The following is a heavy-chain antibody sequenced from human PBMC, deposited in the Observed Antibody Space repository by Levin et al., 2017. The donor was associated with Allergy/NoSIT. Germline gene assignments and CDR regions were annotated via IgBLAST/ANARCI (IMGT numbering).Heavy chain of an antibody. CDR3: ASWAMYHYDRSAFDYFYYATDV. CDR1: GILFSSYD. V-gene: IGHV3-21*01. CDR2: ISAGGNYI. Sequence: GGSLRLSCAASGILFSSYDMNWVRQAPGKGLEWVSSISAGGNYIYYADSVKGRFTISRDNAKNSLFLQMHSLRAEDTAVYYCASWAMYHYDRSAFDYFYYATDVWGQGTTVTVSS. J-gene: IGHJ6*02. D-gene: IGHD3-22*01.